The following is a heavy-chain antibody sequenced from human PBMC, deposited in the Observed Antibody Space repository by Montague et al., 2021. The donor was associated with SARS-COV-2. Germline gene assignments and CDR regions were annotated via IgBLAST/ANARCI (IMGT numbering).Heavy chain of an antibody. CDR2: IYTTGST. Sequence: SETLSLTCTVSGGSISSYYWSWIRQPAGKGLEWIGRIYTTGSTNYNSSLKSRLTISLDTSKNQFSLKLSSVTAADTAVYYCARDDFRWDFDCWGQGTLVTVSS. J-gene: IGHJ4*02. CDR3: ARDDFRWDFDC. V-gene: IGHV4-4*07. D-gene: IGHD2/OR15-2a*01. CDR1: GGSISSYY.